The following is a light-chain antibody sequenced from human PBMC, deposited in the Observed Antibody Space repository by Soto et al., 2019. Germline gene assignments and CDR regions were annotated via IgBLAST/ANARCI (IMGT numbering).Light chain of an antibody. CDR2: ENN. CDR3: QSYDSSLSGYV. V-gene: IGLV1-40*01. Sequence: QSVLTQPPSVSEAPGQRVTISCTGSSSNIGAGYEAHWYQQVPGTAPKLLLYENNNRPSGVPDPFSGPKSGTSASLAITGRQAEDEAEYYCQSYDSSLSGYVFGTGTKLTVL. CDR1: SSNIGAGYE. J-gene: IGLJ1*01.